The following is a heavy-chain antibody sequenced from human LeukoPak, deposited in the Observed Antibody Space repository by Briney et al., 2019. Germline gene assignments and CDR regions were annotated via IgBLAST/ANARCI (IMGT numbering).Heavy chain of an antibody. D-gene: IGHD6-13*01. V-gene: IGHV3-7*01. J-gene: IGHJ4*02. CDR3: ARARYSSSWYEYYFDY. Sequence: GGSLRLSCAASGFTFSSYWMSWVRQAPGKGLEWVANIKQDGSEKYYVDSVKGRFTISRDYAKNSLYLQMNSLRAEDTAVYYCARARYSSSWYEYYFDYWGQGTLVTVSS. CDR1: GFTFSSYW. CDR2: IKQDGSEK.